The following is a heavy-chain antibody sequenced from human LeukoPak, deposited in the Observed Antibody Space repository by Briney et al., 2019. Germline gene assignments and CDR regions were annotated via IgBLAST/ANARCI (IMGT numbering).Heavy chain of an antibody. CDR2: INHSGST. J-gene: IGHJ6*03. D-gene: IGHD3-10*01. V-gene: IGHV4-34*01. Sequence: SETLSLTCAVYGGSFSGYYWSWIRQPPGKGLEWIGEINHSGSTNYNPSLKSRVTISVDTSKNQFPLKLSSVTAADTAVYYCARFGRAYCYYMDVWGKGTTVTVSS. CDR3: ARFGRAYCYYMDV. CDR1: GGSFSGYY.